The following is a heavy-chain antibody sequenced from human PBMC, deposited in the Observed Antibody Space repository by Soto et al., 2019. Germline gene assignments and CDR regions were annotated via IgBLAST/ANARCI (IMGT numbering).Heavy chain of an antibody. CDR3: ARGPEYSGYDPYWYFDL. D-gene: IGHD5-12*01. Sequence: QLQLQESGPGLVKPSETLSLTCTVSGGSISSSSYYWGWIRQPPGKGLEWIGSIYYSGSTYYNPSLKSRVTISVDTSKNQFSLKLSSVTAADTAVYYCARGPEYSGYDPYWYFDLWGRGTLVTVSS. V-gene: IGHV4-39*01. CDR2: IYYSGST. J-gene: IGHJ2*01. CDR1: GGSISSSSYY.